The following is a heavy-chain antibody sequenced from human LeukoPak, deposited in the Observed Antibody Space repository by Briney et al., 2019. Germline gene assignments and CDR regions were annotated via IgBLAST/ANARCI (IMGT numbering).Heavy chain of an antibody. CDR1: GGSFSGYY. Sequence: SETLSLTCAVYGGSFSGYYWSWIRQPPGKGLEWIGEINHSGSTNYNPSLKSRVTISVDTSKNQFSLKPGSVTAADTAVYYCARGVDYDYGDLYYFDYWGQGTLVTVSS. D-gene: IGHD4-17*01. CDR3: ARGVDYDYGDLYYFDY. J-gene: IGHJ4*02. V-gene: IGHV4-34*01. CDR2: INHSGST.